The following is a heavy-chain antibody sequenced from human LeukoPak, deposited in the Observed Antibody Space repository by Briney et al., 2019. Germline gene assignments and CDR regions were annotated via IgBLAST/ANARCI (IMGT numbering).Heavy chain of an antibody. CDR2: IKTDGSTT. D-gene: IGHD4-11*01. CDR1: GFTFSSYW. V-gene: IGHV3-74*01. CDR3: AREAPTTFWVNYYYGMDV. Sequence: GGSLRLSCAVSGFTFSSYWMHWVRQAPGKGLVWVSHIKTDGSTTAYADSVKGRFTISRDNAKNTLYLQMNSLRAEDTGVYYCAREAPTTFWVNYYYGMDVWGQGTTVTVSS. J-gene: IGHJ6*02.